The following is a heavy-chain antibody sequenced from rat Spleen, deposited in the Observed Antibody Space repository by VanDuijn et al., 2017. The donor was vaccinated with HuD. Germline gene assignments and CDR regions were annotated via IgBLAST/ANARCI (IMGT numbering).Heavy chain of an antibody. Sequence: QVQLKESGPGLVQPSQTLSLTCTVSGFSLTSNGVSWVRQPPGKGLEWIATISSGGHTYYSSALKSRLSISRATSKSQLFLNLNSLQSEDTATYYCARDEPYWYFDFWGPGTMVTVSS. CDR3: ARDEPYWYFDF. CDR2: ISSGGHT. J-gene: IGHJ1*01. V-gene: IGHV2S8*01. CDR1: GFSLTSNG.